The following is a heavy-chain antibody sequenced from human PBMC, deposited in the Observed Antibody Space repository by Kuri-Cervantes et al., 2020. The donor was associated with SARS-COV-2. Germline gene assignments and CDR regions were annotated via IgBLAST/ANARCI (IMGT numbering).Heavy chain of an antibody. J-gene: IGHJ6*02. CDR1: GFTFSSYA. CDR2: ISGSGGST. CDR3: ARDIWEQQLVGGQYYYYYYGMDV. D-gene: IGHD6-13*01. V-gene: IGHV3-23*01. Sequence: GESLKISCAASGFTFSSYAMSWVRLAPGKGLEWVSAISGSGGSTYYADSVKGRFTISRDNAKNSLYLQMNSLRAEDTAVYYCARDIWEQQLVGGQYYYYYYGMDVWGQGTTVTVSS.